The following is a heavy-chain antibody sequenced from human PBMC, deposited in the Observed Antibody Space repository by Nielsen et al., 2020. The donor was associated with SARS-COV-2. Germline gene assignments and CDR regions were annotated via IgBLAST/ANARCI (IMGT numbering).Heavy chain of an antibody. D-gene: IGHD2-2*03. J-gene: IGHJ6*02. Sequence: SETLSLTCTVSGGSIRSGSYYWSWIRQPAGKGLEWIGRIYTSGSTNYNPSLKSRVTISIDTSKNQFSLKLSSVTAADTAVYYCAKEDLKMDYGMDVWGQGTTVTVPS. V-gene: IGHV4-61*02. CDR2: IYTSGST. CDR1: GGSIRSGSYY. CDR3: AKEDLKMDYGMDV.